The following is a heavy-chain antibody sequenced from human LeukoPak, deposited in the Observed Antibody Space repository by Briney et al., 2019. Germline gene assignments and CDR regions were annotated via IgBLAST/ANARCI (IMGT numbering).Heavy chain of an antibody. D-gene: IGHD6-6*01. CDR1: GGSISSYY. CDR2: IYYSGST. CDR3: ARGRIAPGVDWFDP. V-gene: IGHV4-59*01. J-gene: IGHJ5*02. Sequence: SETLSLTCTVSGGSISSYYWSWIRQPPGKGLEWIGYIYYSGSTNYNPSLKSRVTISVDTSKNQFSLKLSSVTAADTAVYYCARGRIAPGVDWFDPWGQGTLVTVSS.